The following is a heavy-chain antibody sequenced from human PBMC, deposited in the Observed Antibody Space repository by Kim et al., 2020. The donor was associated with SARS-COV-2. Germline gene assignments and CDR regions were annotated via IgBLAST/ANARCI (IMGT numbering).Heavy chain of an antibody. Sequence: SETLSLTCTVSGGSISSYYWSWIRQPPGKGLEWIGYIYYSGSTNYNPSLKSRVTISVETSKNQFSLMLSSVTAADTAVYYCARARYFDWYLGYYYYYMDVWGKGATVTGSS. CDR3: ARARYFDWYLGYYYYYMDV. CDR1: GGSISSYY. V-gene: IGHV4-59*01. J-gene: IGHJ6*03. CDR2: IYYSGST. D-gene: IGHD3-9*01.